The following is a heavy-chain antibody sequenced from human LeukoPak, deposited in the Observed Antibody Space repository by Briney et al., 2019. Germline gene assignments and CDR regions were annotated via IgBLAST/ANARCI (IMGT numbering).Heavy chain of an antibody. CDR3: AELGITMIGGV. D-gene: IGHD3-10*02. CDR2: IKPDGSEK. CDR1: GLIFSKYW. V-gene: IGHV3-7*01. J-gene: IGHJ6*04. Sequence: GGSLRLSCAASGLIFSKYWMTWVRQAPGRGLEWVASIKPDGSEKYYLDSVKGRFTISRDNARDSLYLQMNSLRDDDTSVYYCAELGITMIGGVWGKGTTVTISS.